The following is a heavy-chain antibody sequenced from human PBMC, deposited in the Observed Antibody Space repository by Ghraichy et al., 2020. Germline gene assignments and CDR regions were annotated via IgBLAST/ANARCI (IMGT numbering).Heavy chain of an antibody. V-gene: IGHV3-7*01. CDR1: GFTFSNYS. J-gene: IGHJ6*03. CDR2: IKEDGSAR. Sequence: GGSLRLSCVVSGFTFSNYSMTWVRQAPGKGLEWVCSIKEDGSARYYVDSVEGRFTISRDNAKNSLSLQMNSLRAEDTAVYYCARVRFSVDKYGYYYRNFWGKGTTVTVSS. CDR3: ARVRFSVDKYGYYYRNF. D-gene: IGHD3-16*01.